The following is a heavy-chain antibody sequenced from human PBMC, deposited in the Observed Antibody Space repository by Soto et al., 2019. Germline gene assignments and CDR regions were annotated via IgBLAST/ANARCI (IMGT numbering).Heavy chain of an antibody. V-gene: IGHV3-30-3*01. CDR2: ISYDGSNK. CDR3: ARDPEGYDYYYYGMDV. Sequence: GGSLRLSCAASGFTFSSYAMHWVRQAPGKGLEWVAVISYDGSNKYYADSVKGRFTISRDNSKNTLYLQMNSLRAEDTAVYYCARDPEGYDYYYYGMDVWGQGTTVTVSS. D-gene: IGHD5-18*01. J-gene: IGHJ6*02. CDR1: GFTFSSYA.